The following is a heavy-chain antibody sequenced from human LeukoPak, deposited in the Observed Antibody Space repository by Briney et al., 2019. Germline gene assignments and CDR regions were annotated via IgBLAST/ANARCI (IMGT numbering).Heavy chain of an antibody. CDR1: GFTFSSYN. CDR2: ISSSSSYT. D-gene: IGHD3-3*01. V-gene: IGHV3-21*01. CDR3: ARDRDDFWSRYYNYGMDV. Sequence: GGSLRLSCAASGFTFSSYNMNWVRQTPGKGLEWVSSISSSSSYTNYADSVKGRFTISRDNAKNSLYLQMNSLRAEDTAVYYCARDRDDFWSRYYNYGMDVWGQGTTVTVSS. J-gene: IGHJ6*02.